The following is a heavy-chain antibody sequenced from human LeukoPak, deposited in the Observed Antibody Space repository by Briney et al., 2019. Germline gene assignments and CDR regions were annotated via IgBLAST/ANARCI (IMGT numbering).Heavy chain of an antibody. J-gene: IGHJ4*02. V-gene: IGHV1-2*02. CDR3: ASELRAAVAGIDY. D-gene: IGHD6-19*01. Sequence: GASVKVSCKASGYTFTGYYMHWVRLAPGQGLEWMGWINPNSGGTNYAQKFQGRVTMTRDTSISTAYMELSRLRSDDTAVYYCASELRAAVAGIDYWGQGPLVTVSS. CDR1: GYTFTGYY. CDR2: INPNSGGT.